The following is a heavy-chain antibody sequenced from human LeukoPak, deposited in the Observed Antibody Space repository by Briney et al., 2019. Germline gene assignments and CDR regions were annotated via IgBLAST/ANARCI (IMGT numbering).Heavy chain of an antibody. CDR1: GGSINSYF. D-gene: IGHD3-22*01. Sequence: PSETLSLTCSVSGGSINSYFWSWIRQPPGKGLEWIGYIYYSGSTNYNPSLESRVTISVDMSKNQFSLKLSSVTAADTAVYYCARGDYETSGYYFDYWGQGTLVTVSS. J-gene: IGHJ4*02. CDR2: IYYSGST. CDR3: ARGDYETSGYYFDY. V-gene: IGHV4-59*12.